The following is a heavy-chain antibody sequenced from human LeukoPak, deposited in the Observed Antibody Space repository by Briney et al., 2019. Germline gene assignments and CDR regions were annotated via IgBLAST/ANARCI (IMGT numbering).Heavy chain of an antibody. V-gene: IGHV3-48*02. J-gene: IGHJ1*01. D-gene: IGHD2-8*01. CDR2: ISSSSTTI. Sequence: PGGSLRLSCAASSFTLSSYNMNWVRQAPGKGLEWVSYISSSSTTIYYADSVKGRFTISRDNAKNSLYLQMNSLRDDATAMYYCGRSRVSENCGQGALGTVSS. CDR3: GRSRVSEN. CDR1: SFTLSSYN.